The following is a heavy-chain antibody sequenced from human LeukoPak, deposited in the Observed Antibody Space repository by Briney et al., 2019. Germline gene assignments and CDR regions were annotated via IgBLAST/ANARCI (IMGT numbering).Heavy chain of an antibody. D-gene: IGHD7-27*01. J-gene: IGHJ4*02. Sequence: SGPTLVNPTQTLTLTCTFSGFSLSTSPVGVGWIRQPPGKALEWLALIYWDDDKRYSPSLKSRLTITKDTSKNQVVLTMTNMDPVDTATYYCVHRRDTVGNWGSGSFDYWGQGTLVTVAS. CDR2: IYWDDDK. CDR3: VHRRDTVGNWGSGSFDY. CDR1: GFSLSTSPVG. V-gene: IGHV2-5*02.